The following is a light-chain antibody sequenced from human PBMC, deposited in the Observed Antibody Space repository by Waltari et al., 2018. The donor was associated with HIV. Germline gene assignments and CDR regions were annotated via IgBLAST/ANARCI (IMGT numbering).Light chain of an antibody. V-gene: IGLV4-69*01. CDR2: LNSDGSH. CDR1: SGHSSYA. CDR3: QAWGTGTQVV. J-gene: IGLJ2*01. Sequence: QLVLTQSPSASASLGASVTLTCTLSSGHSSYAIAWHQQQPEKGPRYLMMLNSDGSHRRGDGIPDRFSGSRSGAERYLTISSLHSEDEADYYCQAWGTGTQVVFGGGTKLTVL.